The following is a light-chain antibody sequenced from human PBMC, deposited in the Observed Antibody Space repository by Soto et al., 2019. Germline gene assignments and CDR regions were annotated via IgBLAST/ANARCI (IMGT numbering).Light chain of an antibody. CDR1: SSDVGGYNF. V-gene: IGLV2-14*01. CDR2: EVS. Sequence: QSVLTQPASVSGSPGQSITISCTGTSSDVGGYNFVSWYQQHPVKAPKLMIYEVSNRPSGVSNRFSGSKSGNTASLTISGLQAEDEADYYCSSYTSSTHMGYDFGNGTKVTV. J-gene: IGLJ1*01. CDR3: SSYTSSTHMGYD.